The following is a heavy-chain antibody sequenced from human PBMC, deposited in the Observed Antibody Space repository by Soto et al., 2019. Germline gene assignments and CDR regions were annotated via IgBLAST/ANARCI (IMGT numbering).Heavy chain of an antibody. CDR1: GFTFSNYA. CDR3: AKVKALGGHYYFYMHV. V-gene: IGHV3-23*01. CDR2: ISDSGGST. Sequence: PGGSLRLCCAASGFTFSNYAMSWVRQAPGKGLEWVSTISDSGGSTYYADSVKGRFTISRDNSKNTLYLQMNSLRAEDTAGYYCAKVKALGGHYYFYMHVWGKGTTVSGSS. J-gene: IGHJ6*03. D-gene: IGHD3-16*01.